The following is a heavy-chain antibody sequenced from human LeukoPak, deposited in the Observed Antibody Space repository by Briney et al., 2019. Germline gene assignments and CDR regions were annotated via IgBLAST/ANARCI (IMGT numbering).Heavy chain of an antibody. J-gene: IGHJ4*02. Sequence: GGSLRLSCEASGFTFSSYITTWVRQAPGKGLEWVSTIKGSAEATFYADSVKDRFTISRDNSKNTLYLQMNSLRADDTALYFCARDHESSGYPTSDSWGQGTLVTVSS. CDR1: GFTFSSYI. D-gene: IGHD3-22*01. V-gene: IGHV3-23*01. CDR2: IKGSAEAT. CDR3: ARDHESSGYPTSDS.